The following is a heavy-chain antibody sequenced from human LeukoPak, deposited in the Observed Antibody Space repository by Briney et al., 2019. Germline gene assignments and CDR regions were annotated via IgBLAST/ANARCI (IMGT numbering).Heavy chain of an antibody. V-gene: IGHV4-59*11. J-gene: IGHJ4*02. CDR1: GGAIRSHY. D-gene: IGHD3-22*01. Sequence: SETLSLTCTVSGGAIRSHYWSWIRQPPGKGLEWIGYIYYSGSTNYNPSLKSRVTISVDTSKNQFSLKLSSVTAADTAVYYCARDRGDYDSSGYYGYFYYWGRGALVTVSS. CDR3: ARDRGDYDSSGYYGYFYY. CDR2: IYYSGST.